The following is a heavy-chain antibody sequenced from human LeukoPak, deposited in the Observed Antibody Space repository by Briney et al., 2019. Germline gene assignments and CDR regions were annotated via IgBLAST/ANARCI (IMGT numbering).Heavy chain of an antibody. CDR3: AKVAVADWGIDY. D-gene: IGHD6-19*01. Sequence: PGGSLRLSCAASGFTFSSYGMHWVRQAPGKGLEWVAFIRYDGSNKYYADSVKGRFTISRDNSKNTLYLQMNSLRAEDTAVYYCAKVAVADWGIDYWGQGTLVTVSS. J-gene: IGHJ4*02. CDR2: IRYDGSNK. V-gene: IGHV3-30*02. CDR1: GFTFSSYG.